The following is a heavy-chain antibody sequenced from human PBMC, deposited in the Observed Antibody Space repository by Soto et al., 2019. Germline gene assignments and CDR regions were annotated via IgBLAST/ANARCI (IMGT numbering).Heavy chain of an antibody. D-gene: IGHD3-3*01. CDR2: ISYDGSNK. CDR3: AKSLYYDFWSGYYPTPPYGMDV. CDR1: GFTFSSYG. V-gene: IGHV3-30*18. Sequence: PGGSLRLSCAASGFTFSSYGMHWVRQAPGKGLEWVAVISYDGSNKYYADSVKGRFTISRDNSKNTLYLQMNSLRAEDTAVYYCAKSLYYDFWSGYYPTPPYGMDVWGQGTTVTVSS. J-gene: IGHJ6*02.